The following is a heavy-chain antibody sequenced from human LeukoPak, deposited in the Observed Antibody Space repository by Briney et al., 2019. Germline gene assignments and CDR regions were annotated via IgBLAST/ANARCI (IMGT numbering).Heavy chain of an antibody. CDR1: GFTFSSYS. J-gene: IGHJ3*02. V-gene: IGHV3-21*01. CDR2: ISSSSSYI. CDR3: ARDPDYYDSSGYPRDAFDI. D-gene: IGHD3-22*01. Sequence: GGSLRLSCAVSGFTFSSYSMNWVRQAPGKGLEWVSSISSSSSYIYYADSVKGRFTISRDNAKNSLYLQMNSLRAEDTAVYYCARDPDYYDSSGYPRDAFDIWGQGTMVTVSS.